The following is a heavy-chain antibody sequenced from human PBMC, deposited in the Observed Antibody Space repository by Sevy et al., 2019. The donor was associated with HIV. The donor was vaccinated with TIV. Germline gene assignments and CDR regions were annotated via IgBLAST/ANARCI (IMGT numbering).Heavy chain of an antibody. CDR2: IYYSGST. V-gene: IGHV4-61*01. CDR1: GDSVSGGSYY. D-gene: IGHD1-26*01. Sequence: SETLSLTCTVSGDSVSGGSYYWSWIRQPPAKGLEWIGYIYYSGSTNYNPSLKGRVTISVDTSKNQFSLKLSSVTAADMAIYYCARESVVGTTPPVESGVSWGQGTLVTVSS. J-gene: IGHJ4*02. CDR3: ARESVVGTTPPVESGVS.